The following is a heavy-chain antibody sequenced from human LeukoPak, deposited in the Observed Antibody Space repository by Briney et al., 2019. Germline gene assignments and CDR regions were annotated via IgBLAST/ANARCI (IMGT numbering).Heavy chain of an antibody. Sequence: PGGSLRLSCAASGFTFSSYGMHWVRQAPGKGLEWVAFIRYDGSDEYYAASVKGRFTISRDKDKNTLYLQMNSLRVEDTAVYYRAKTAAPGRDNNWFDLWGQGALVTVSS. CDR2: IRYDGSDE. CDR3: AKTAAPGRDNNWFDL. CDR1: GFTFSSYG. J-gene: IGHJ5*02. V-gene: IGHV3-30*02. D-gene: IGHD6-13*01.